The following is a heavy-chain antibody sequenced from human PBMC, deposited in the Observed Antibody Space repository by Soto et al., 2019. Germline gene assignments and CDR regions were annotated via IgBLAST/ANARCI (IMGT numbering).Heavy chain of an antibody. D-gene: IGHD2-15*01. Sequence: SVNVSCKASGYSFTSYDINWGRQATGQGLEWMGWMNPNSGNTGYAQKFQGRVTMTRNTSISTAYMELSSLRSEDTAVYYCASGYCSGGICLSYYYYMDVWGKGTTVTVSS. J-gene: IGHJ6*03. CDR2: MNPNSGNT. CDR1: GYSFTSYD. V-gene: IGHV1-8*01. CDR3: ASGYCSGGICLSYYYYMDV.